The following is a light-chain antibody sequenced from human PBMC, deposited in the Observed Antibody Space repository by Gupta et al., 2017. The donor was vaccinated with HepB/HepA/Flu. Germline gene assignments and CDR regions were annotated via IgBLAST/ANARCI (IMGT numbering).Light chain of an antibody. J-gene: IGKJ5*01. CDR1: QDISNY. CDR2: GAS. Sequence: DIQMTQSPSSLSASVGDRVTVTCQASQDISNYLNWYQQKPGKAPKLLIYGASNLETGVPSRFSGSGSGTDFIFTISSLQPEDFATYYCQQDDNLPMTFGQGTLLDIK. V-gene: IGKV1-33*01. CDR3: QQDDNLPMT.